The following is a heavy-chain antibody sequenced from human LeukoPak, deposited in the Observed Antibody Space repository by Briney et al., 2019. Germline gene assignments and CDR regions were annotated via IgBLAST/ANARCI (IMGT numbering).Heavy chain of an antibody. Sequence: SETLSLTCTVSGDSISSYYWSWIRQSPQKGLEWIAYISNSGTTYYNPSLKSRVTISVDTSKNQFSLKLSSVTAADTAVYFCARGPYSYDSSGAFDIWGQGTMVTVSS. CDR2: ISNSGTT. D-gene: IGHD3-22*01. CDR1: GDSISSYY. V-gene: IGHV4-59*08. J-gene: IGHJ3*02. CDR3: ARGPYSYDSSGAFDI.